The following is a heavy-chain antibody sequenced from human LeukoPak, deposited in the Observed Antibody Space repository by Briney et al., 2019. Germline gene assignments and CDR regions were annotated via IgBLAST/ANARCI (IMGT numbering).Heavy chain of an antibody. V-gene: IGHV3-23*01. CDR1: GFTFSSYA. D-gene: IGHD3-22*01. Sequence: GGSLRLSCAASGFTFSSYAMSWVSQAPGKGLEWVSAISGSGGSTYYADSVKGRFTISRDNSKNTLYLQMNSLRAEDTAVYYCARAYYYDTSATPDYWGQGTLVTVSS. J-gene: IGHJ4*02. CDR2: ISGSGGST. CDR3: ARAYYYDTSATPDY.